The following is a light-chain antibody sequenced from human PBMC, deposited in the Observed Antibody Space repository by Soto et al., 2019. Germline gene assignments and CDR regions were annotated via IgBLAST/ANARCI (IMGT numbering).Light chain of an antibody. CDR2: GAS. J-gene: IGKJ1*01. Sequence: EIVLTQSPGTLSLSPGERATLSCRASQSVSSSYLAWYQQKPGQAPRLLIYGASSRATGIPDRFSGSGSGTDFTLTISRLEPEDFAVYYCKQYGISPWTFGQGTKV. CDR1: QSVSSSY. CDR3: KQYGISPWT. V-gene: IGKV3-20*01.